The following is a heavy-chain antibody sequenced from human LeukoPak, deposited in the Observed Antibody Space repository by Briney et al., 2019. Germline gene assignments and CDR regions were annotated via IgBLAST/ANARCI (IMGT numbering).Heavy chain of an antibody. CDR3: AKDSGSYANWFDP. J-gene: IGHJ5*02. D-gene: IGHD1-26*01. CDR1: GFTFDDSA. CDR2: ISGHGGSI. V-gene: IGHV3-43*02. Sequence: GGSLRLSCAASGFTFDDSAMHWVRQAPGKGLEWVSLISGHGGSIYYADSVKGRFTISRDNSGNSLYLQMNSLRTEDTALYYCAKDSGSYANWFDPWGQGTLVTVSS.